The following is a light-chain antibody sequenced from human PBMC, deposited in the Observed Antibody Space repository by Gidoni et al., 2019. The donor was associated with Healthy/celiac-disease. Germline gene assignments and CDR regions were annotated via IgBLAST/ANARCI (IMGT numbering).Light chain of an antibody. CDR2: GAS. V-gene: IGKV3-15*01. CDR3: QQYNNWPPYT. J-gene: IGKJ2*01. CDR1: QSVSSN. Sequence: ELVLTQSPATLSVSPGERATLSCRASQSVSSNLAWYQQKPGQDPRLLIYGASTRATGIPARFSGSGSGTEFTLTISSLQAEDFAGDYCQQYNNWPPYTVGQGTKLEIK.